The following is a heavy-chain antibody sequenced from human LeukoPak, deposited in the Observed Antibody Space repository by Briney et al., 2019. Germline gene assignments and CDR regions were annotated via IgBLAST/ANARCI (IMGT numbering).Heavy chain of an antibody. CDR2: ISGSSIYT. CDR1: GFTFSDYY. Sequence: GGSLRLSCAASGFTFSDYYMSWIRQAPGKGLEWVSYISGSSIYTDYADSVKGRFTISRDNAKNSLYLQMNSLRAEDTAVYYCARKDYSGNSDAIDRWGQGTLVTVSS. V-gene: IGHV3-11*03. D-gene: IGHD4-23*01. J-gene: IGHJ5*02. CDR3: ARKDYSGNSDAIDR.